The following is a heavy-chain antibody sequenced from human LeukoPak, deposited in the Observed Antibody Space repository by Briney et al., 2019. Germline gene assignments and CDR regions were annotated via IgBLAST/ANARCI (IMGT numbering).Heavy chain of an antibody. CDR1: GYTFTNYG. D-gene: IGHD2-2*01. J-gene: IGHJ6*02. Sequence: AAVKVSCKAPGYTFTNYGFSWVRQAPGQGREWMGWISTYSGNTNYAQQLQGRVTMTSDTSTSTVYMELRSLRSDDTAVYYCARGYCRSTSCHEPPLYGMDVWGQGTTVTVS. CDR2: ISTYSGNT. CDR3: ARGYCRSTSCHEPPLYGMDV. V-gene: IGHV1-18*04.